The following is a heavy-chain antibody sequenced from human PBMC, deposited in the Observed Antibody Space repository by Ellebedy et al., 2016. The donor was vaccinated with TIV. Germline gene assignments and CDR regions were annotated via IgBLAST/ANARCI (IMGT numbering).Heavy chain of an antibody. CDR1: GGTFSSYA. D-gene: IGHD3-10*01. CDR3: ARYSGSGTYYRNGMDV. J-gene: IGHJ6*02. V-gene: IGHV1-69*04. Sequence: AASVKVSCKASGGTFSSYAISWVRQAPGQGLEWMGRIIPILGIANYAQKFQGRVTITADKSTSTAYMELRSLRSEDTAVYFCARYSGSGTYYRNGMDVWGQGTTVTVSS. CDR2: IIPILGIA.